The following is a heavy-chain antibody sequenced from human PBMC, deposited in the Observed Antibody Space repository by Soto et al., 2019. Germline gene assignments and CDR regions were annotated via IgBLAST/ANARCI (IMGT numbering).Heavy chain of an antibody. CDR2: ISGSGAGT. CDR3: AKGPTVFGAVISFDYYYGMYV. CDR1: GFTFNTSA. J-gene: IGHJ6*02. Sequence: LRLSCTASGFTFNTSAISWVRQAPWRGLEWVSGISGSGAGTYYADSVKGRFTISRDNSKNTLYLQMSGLKAEDAAVYYCAKGPTVFGAVISFDYYYGMYVWGQGTPVTVSS. V-gene: IGHV3-23*01. D-gene: IGHD3-3*01.